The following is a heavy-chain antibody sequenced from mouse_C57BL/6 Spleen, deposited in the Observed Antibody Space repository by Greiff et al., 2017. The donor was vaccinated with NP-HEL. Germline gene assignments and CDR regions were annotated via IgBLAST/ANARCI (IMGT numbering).Heavy chain of an antibody. J-gene: IGHJ2*01. V-gene: IGHV1-69*01. CDR2: IDPSDSYT. D-gene: IGHD1-1*01. CDR1: GYTFTSYW. CDR3: AYGSSFFDY. Sequence: QVQLQQPGAELVMPGASVKLSCKASGYTFTSYWMHWVKQRPGQGLEWIGEIDPSDSYTNYNQKFKGKSTWTVDKSSSTAYMQLSSLTSEDSAVYYCAYGSSFFDYWGQGTTLTVSS.